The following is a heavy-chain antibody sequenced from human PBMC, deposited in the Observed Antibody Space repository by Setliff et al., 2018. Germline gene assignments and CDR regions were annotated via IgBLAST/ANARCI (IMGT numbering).Heavy chain of an antibody. V-gene: IGHV4-31*03. Sequence: SQTLSLTCNVSGDFISSGGYTWNWIRQHPEMGLEWIGYIFYNGNTFYNPSLQSRVTISVDTSKNQFSLKLTSLNAADSAVYYCARASHSYGSPNWFDPWGPGTLVTVSS. D-gene: IGHD3-22*01. CDR1: GDFISSGGYT. CDR3: ARASHSYGSPNWFDP. CDR2: IFYNGNT. J-gene: IGHJ5*02.